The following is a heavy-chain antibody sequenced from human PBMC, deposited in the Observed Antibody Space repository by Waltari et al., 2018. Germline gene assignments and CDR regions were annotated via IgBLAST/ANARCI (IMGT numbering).Heavy chain of an antibody. CDR2: INKDGSST. V-gene: IGHV3-74*01. D-gene: IGHD6-6*01. J-gene: IGHJ4*02. CDR3: ARRSTSSAPYFFDY. CDR1: GFNFARSW. Sequence: EVQLVESGGGLVQPGGSLRLSCAASGFNFARSWMHWVRQAPGKGLVWVSRINKDGSSTTYADSVKGRFTISRDNAKNTLDLQLNSLRAEDTAVYFCARRSTSSAPYFFDYWGQGTLVTVSS.